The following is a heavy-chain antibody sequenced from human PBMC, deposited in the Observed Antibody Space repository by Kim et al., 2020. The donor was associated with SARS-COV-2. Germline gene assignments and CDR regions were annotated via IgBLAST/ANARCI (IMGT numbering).Heavy chain of an antibody. Sequence: ASVKVSCKAATYTFNSYGITWVRQTPGQGLEWMGWISAYSGNTKFAQKFQDRLTMTTDTSTSTAYLELRSLRSDDTAVYYCARGRAAYRFSWVDYWGQGTLVTVSS. J-gene: IGHJ4*02. V-gene: IGHV1-18*01. CDR2: ISAYSGNT. CDR1: TYTFNSYG. D-gene: IGHD3-16*01. CDR3: ARGRAAYRFSWVDY.